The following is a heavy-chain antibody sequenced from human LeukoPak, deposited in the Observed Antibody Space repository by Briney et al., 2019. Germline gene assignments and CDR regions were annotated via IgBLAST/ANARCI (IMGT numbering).Heavy chain of an antibody. D-gene: IGHD2-15*01. V-gene: IGHV1-2*02. Sequence: ASVKVSCKASGYTFTGYYMHWVRQAPGQGLELMGWINPNSGGTNYAQKFQGRVTMTRDTSISTAYMELSRLRSDDTAVYYCARVGLGHRLGYCSGGSCYSGDYYYYYMDVWGKGTTVTVSS. CDR3: ARVGLGHRLGYCSGGSCYSGDYYYYYMDV. CDR1: GYTFTGYY. J-gene: IGHJ6*03. CDR2: INPNSGGT.